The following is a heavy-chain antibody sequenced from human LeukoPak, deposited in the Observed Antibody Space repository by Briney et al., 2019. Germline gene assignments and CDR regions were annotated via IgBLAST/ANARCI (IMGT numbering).Heavy chain of an antibody. CDR3: ARGEDYRNAGYVY. CDR2: IYTSGST. V-gene: IGHV4-39*07. J-gene: IGHJ4*02. Sequence: KPSETLSLTCTVSGGSISSSSYYWGWIRQPPGKGLEWIGRIYTSGSTNYNPSLKSRVTMSVDTSKNQFSLKLSSVTAADTAVYYCARGEDYRNAGYVYWGQGTLVTVSS. D-gene: IGHD4-11*01. CDR1: GGSISSSSYY.